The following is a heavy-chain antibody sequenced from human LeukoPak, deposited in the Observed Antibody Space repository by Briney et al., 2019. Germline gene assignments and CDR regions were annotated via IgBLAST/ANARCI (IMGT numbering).Heavy chain of an antibody. D-gene: IGHD3-10*01. V-gene: IGHV3-23*01. CDR2: ISGSGGST. CDR3: AKDRGFGYYFDY. CDR1: GFTFSSYA. J-gene: IGHJ4*02. Sequence: GGSLRLSCAASGFTFSSYAMSWVRQAPGKGLEWVSAISGSGGSTYYADSVKGRFTTSRDNSKNTLYLQMNSLRAEDTAVYYCAKDRGFGYYFDYWGQGTLVTVSS.